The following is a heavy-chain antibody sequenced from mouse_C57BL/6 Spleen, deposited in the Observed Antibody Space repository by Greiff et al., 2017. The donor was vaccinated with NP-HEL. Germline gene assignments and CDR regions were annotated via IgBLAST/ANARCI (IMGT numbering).Heavy chain of an antibody. J-gene: IGHJ2*01. CDR1: GYTFTNYW. V-gene: IGHV1-63*01. CDR3: ARRDYYGSSYYFDY. Sequence: QVQLQQSGAELVRPGTSVKMSCKASGYTFTNYWIGWAKQRPGHGLEWIGDIYPGGGYTNYNEKFKGKATLTADKSSSTAYMQLSSLTSEDSAIYYCARRDYYGSSYYFDYWGQGTTLTVSS. D-gene: IGHD1-1*01. CDR2: IYPGGGYT.